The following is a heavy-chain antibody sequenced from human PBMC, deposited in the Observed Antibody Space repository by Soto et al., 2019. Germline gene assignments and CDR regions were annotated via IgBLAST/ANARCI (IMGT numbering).Heavy chain of an antibody. D-gene: IGHD3-22*01. CDR1: GFTFSSYG. V-gene: IGHV3-33*01. CDR2: IWYDGSNK. Sequence: GGSLRLSCAAFGFTFSSYGMHLVRQAPGKGLEWVAVIWYDGSNKYYADSVKGRFTISRDNSKNTLYLQMNSLRAEDTAVYYCARDINYYDSSGLGFDYWGQGTLVTVSS. J-gene: IGHJ4*02. CDR3: ARDINYYDSSGLGFDY.